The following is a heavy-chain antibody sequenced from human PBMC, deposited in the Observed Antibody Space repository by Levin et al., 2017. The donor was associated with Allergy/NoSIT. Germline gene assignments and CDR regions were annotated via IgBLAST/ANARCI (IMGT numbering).Heavy chain of an antibody. J-gene: IGHJ6*03. D-gene: IGHD6-13*01. CDR2: IRSSSSYI. V-gene: IGHV3-48*02. Sequence: GGSLRLSCEASGFTFRSYSMNWVRQAPGKGLEWVSYIRSSSSYIYYSDSVKGRFTISRDNAKNSLYLHMNSLRDEDTGVYYCARAQAYGSRPVYYYYYMDVWGRGTTVTVSS. CDR1: GFTFRSYS. CDR3: ARAQAYGSRPVYYYYYMDV.